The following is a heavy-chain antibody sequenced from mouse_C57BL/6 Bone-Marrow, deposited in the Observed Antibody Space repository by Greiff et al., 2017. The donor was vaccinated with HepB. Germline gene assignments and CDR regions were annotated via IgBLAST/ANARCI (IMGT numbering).Heavy chain of an antibody. Sequence: VQLQQPGAELVKPGASVKLSCKASGYTFTSYWMHWVKQRPGQGLEWIGMIHPNSGSTNYNEKFKSKATLTVDKSSSTAYMQLSSLTSEDSAVYYCARRANWAYAMDYWGQGTSVTVSS. CDR2: IHPNSGST. CDR1: GYTFTSYW. CDR3: ARRANWAYAMDY. D-gene: IGHD4-1*01. V-gene: IGHV1-64*01. J-gene: IGHJ4*01.